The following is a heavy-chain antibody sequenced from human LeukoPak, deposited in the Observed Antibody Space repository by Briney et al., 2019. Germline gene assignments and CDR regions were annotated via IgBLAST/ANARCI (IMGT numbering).Heavy chain of an antibody. Sequence: GGSLRLSCTNSGPTFNRDWMGWLRQAPGKGLEWLAHIKPDESRIFYADSVKGRFALSRDNAKNSVHLQMNSLRAEVTAVYFCARLILWETSNAFDIWGQGTMVTVSS. CDR2: IKPDESRI. V-gene: IGHV3-7*03. CDR1: GPTFNRDW. CDR3: ARLILWETSNAFDI. D-gene: IGHD1-26*01. J-gene: IGHJ3*02.